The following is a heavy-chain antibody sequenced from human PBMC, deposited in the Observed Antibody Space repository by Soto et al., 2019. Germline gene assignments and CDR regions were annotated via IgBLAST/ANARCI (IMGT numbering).Heavy chain of an antibody. CDR1: GGTFSSYA. V-gene: IGHV1-69*19. CDR3: AGGVGVVVVAATD. J-gene: IGHJ4*02. Sequence: QVQLVQSGAEVKKPGSSVKVSCKASGGTFSSYAIRWVRQAPGQGLEWMGGIIPIFGTANYAQKFQGRDKSNANESTRTAYMGLSSRESGDKAVDYCAGGVGVVVVAATDWGQGTLVTVSS. D-gene: IGHD2-15*01. CDR2: IIPIFGTA.